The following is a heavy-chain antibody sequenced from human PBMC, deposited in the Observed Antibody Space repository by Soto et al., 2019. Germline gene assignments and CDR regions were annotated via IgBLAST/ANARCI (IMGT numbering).Heavy chain of an antibody. CDR2: IYPGDSDT. V-gene: IGHV5-51*01. Sequence: LKISCKGSWYSLTRYHIGLVREMPGKGLEWMGIIYPGDSDTRYSPSFQGQVTISADKSISTAYLQWSSLKASDTAMYYCATIAAAGPPSLQHWGQGTLVNVS. J-gene: IGHJ1*01. CDR1: WYSLTRYH. CDR3: ATIAAAGPPSLQH. D-gene: IGHD6-13*01.